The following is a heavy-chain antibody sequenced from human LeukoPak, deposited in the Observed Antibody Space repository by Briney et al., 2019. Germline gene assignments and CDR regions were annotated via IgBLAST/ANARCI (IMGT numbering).Heavy chain of an antibody. D-gene: IGHD4-23*01. CDR1: GIIFSDAW. Sequence: GGSLRLSCTVSGIIFSDAWMNWVRQAPGKGRVWVSRIASDGSSTTYADSVKGRFSISRDNAKNTLYLQMNSLRVEDTAVYYCARGRPHGNDYWGQGTLVTVSS. V-gene: IGHV3-74*01. J-gene: IGHJ4*02. CDR3: ARGRPHGNDY. CDR2: IASDGSST.